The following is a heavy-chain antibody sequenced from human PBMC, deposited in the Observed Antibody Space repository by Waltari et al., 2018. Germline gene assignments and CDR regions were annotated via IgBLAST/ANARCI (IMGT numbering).Heavy chain of an antibody. CDR1: GFTIRSNY. V-gene: IGHV3-53*01. J-gene: IGHJ6*02. D-gene: IGHD4-17*01. Sequence: EVQLVESGGGLIQPGGSLRLSCAASGFTIRSNYMSWVRQAPGKGLEWVSVIYSGGSTYYADSVKGRFTISRDNSKNTLYLQMNSLRAEDTAVYYCAGPTTVTLGIGYGMDVWGQGTTVTVSS. CDR2: IYSGGST. CDR3: AGPTTVTLGIGYGMDV.